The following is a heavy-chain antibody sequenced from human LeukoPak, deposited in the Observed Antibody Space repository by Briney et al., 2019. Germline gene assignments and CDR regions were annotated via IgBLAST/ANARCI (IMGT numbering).Heavy chain of an antibody. V-gene: IGHV4-4*07. CDR3: ATCSGGSCY. J-gene: IGHJ4*02. CDR2: IYTSGNT. D-gene: IGHD2-15*01. Sequence: SETLSLTCSAPGGSINNYYWSWIRQPAGKGLEWIGRIYTSGNTNYSPSFKSRVTMSVDMSKNQFSLKLSSVTAADTAVYYCATCSGGSCYWGQGTLVTVSS. CDR1: GGSINNYY.